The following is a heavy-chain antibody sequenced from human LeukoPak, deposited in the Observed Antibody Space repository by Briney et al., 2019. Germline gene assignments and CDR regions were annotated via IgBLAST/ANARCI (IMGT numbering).Heavy chain of an antibody. V-gene: IGHV1-69*04. J-gene: IGHJ3*02. CDR1: GGTFSSYA. CDR2: IIPILGIA. Sequence: SVKVSCKASGGTFSSYAISWVRQAPGQGLEWMGRIIPILGIANYAQKSQGRVTITADKSTSTAYMELSSLRSEDTAVYYCARDRDIVVVPAAIRDAFDIWGQGTMVTVSS. D-gene: IGHD2-2*02. CDR3: ARDRDIVVVPAAIRDAFDI.